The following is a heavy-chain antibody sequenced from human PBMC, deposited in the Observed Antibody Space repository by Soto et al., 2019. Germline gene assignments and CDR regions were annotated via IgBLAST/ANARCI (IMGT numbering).Heavy chain of an antibody. Sequence: PSETLSLTCTVSGGSISSGGYYWSWIRQHPGKGLEWIGYIYYSGSTYYNPSLKSRVTISVDTSKNQFSLKLSSVTAADTAVYYCARASVDSPYYYDSRPRPRWYFDLWGRGTLVTVSS. CDR3: ARASVDSPYYYDSRPRPRWYFDL. CDR1: GGSISSGGYY. V-gene: IGHV4-31*03. J-gene: IGHJ2*01. CDR2: IYYSGST. D-gene: IGHD3-22*01.